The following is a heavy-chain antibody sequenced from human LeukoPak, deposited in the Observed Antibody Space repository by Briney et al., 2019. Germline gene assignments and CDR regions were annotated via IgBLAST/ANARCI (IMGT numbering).Heavy chain of an antibody. Sequence: SETLSLTCAVYGGSFSGYYWSWIRQPPGKGLEWIGEINHSGSTNYNPSLKSRVTISVDTSKNQFSLKLSSVTAADTAVYYCARSSRLTKPYYYYYYMDVWGKGTTVTVSS. CDR3: ARSSRLTKPYYYYYYMDV. CDR1: GGSFSGYY. D-gene: IGHD6-6*01. CDR2: INHSGST. J-gene: IGHJ6*03. V-gene: IGHV4-34*01.